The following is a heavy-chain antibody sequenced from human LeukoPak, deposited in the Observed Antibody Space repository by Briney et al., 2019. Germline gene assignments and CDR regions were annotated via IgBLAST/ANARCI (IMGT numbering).Heavy chain of an antibody. V-gene: IGHV3-21*01. CDR1: GFTFSSYS. Sequence: GGSLRLSCAASGFTFSSYSMNWVRHAPGKGLEWVSSISSSSSYIYYADSVKGRFTISRDNAKNSLYLQMNSLRAEDTAVYYCARGGWDSSSWYNYWGQGTLVTVSS. J-gene: IGHJ4*02. D-gene: IGHD6-13*01. CDR2: ISSSSSYI. CDR3: ARGGWDSSSWYNY.